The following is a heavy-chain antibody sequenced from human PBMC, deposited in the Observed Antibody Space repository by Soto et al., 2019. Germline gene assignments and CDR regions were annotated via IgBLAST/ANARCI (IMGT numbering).Heavy chain of an antibody. Sequence: ASVKVSCKVSGYTLTGLSMHWVRQAPGKGLEWMGGFDPEDGETIYAQKFQGRVTMTEDTSTDTAYVELSSLRSEDTAVYYCATGVGLRYQLLWNYWGQGTLVTAPQ. CDR2: FDPEDGET. J-gene: IGHJ4*02. D-gene: IGHD2-2*01. V-gene: IGHV1-24*01. CDR1: GYTLTGLS. CDR3: ATGVGLRYQLLWNY.